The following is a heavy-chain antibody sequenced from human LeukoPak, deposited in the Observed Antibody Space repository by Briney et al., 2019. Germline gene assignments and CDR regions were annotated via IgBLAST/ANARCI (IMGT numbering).Heavy chain of an antibody. Sequence: ASVKVSCKASGYTFTGYYMHWVRQAPGQGLEWMGWINPNSGGTNYAQKFQGRVTMTRNTSISTAYMELSSLRSEDTAVYYCARGGGSIDAFDIWGQGTMVTVSS. D-gene: IGHD3-16*01. CDR2: INPNSGGT. CDR1: GYTFTGYY. J-gene: IGHJ3*02. CDR3: ARGGGSIDAFDI. V-gene: IGHV1-2*02.